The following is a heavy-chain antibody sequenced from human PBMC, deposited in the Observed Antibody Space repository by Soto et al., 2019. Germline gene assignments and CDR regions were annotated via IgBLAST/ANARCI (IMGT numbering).Heavy chain of an antibody. CDR2: IYHSGST. V-gene: IGHV4-30-2*01. D-gene: IGHD2-2*01. Sequence: QLQLQESGSGLVKPSQTLSLTCAVSGGSISSGGYSWSWIRQPPGKGLEWIGYIYHSGSTYYNPSLKSRVTISVDRSKNQFSLKLSSVTAADTAVYYCARGYCSSTSYQSWFDPWGQGTLVTVSS. J-gene: IGHJ5*02. CDR3: ARGYCSSTSYQSWFDP. CDR1: GGSISSGGYS.